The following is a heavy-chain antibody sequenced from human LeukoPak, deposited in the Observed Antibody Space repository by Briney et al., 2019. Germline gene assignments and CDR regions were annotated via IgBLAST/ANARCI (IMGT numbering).Heavy chain of an antibody. J-gene: IGHJ3*02. CDR1: GGSISSSSYY. CDR3: ARTSPKNGAFDT. V-gene: IGHV4-39*01. D-gene: IGHD2-8*01. CDR2: IYYSGST. Sequence: SETLSLTCTVSGGSISSSSYYWGWIRQPPGKGLEWIGSIYYSGSTYYNPSLKSRVTISVDTSKNQFSLKLSSVTAADTAVYYCARTSPKNGAFDTWGQGTLVTVSS.